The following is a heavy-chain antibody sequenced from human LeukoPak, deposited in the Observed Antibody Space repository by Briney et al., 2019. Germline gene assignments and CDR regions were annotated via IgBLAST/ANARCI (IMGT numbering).Heavy chain of an antibody. J-gene: IGHJ4*02. CDR2: ISRSGSTI. V-gene: IGHV3-11*01. CDR3: ARDTEHLYFVFDY. CDR1: GITLSDHY. Sequence: GGSLRLSCAASGITLSDHYMDWVRQAPGKGLEWVSYISRSGSTIYYADSVKGRFTISRDNAKNSLYLQMNSLRDEDTAVYYCARDTEHLYFVFDYWGQGTLVTVSS. D-gene: IGHD2-2*02.